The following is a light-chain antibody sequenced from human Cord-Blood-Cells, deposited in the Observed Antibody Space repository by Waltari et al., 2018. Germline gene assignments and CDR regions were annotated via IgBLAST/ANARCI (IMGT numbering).Light chain of an antibody. V-gene: IGKV3-11*01. CDR2: DAS. J-gene: IGKJ5*01. Sequence: IVLTHSPATLSLFPGERATSSCRASQSVSSYLAWYQQKPGQAPRLLIYDASNRATCIPARFSGSGSGTDFTLTISSLEPEDFAVYYCQQRSNWPPITFGQGTRLEIK. CDR3: QQRSNWPPIT. CDR1: QSVSSY.